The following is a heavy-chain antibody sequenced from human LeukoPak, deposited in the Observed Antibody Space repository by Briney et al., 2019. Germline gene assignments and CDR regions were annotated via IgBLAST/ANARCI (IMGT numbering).Heavy chain of an antibody. Sequence: ASVKVSCKASGYTFTGYYMHWVRQAPGQGLEWMGRINPNSGGTNYAQKFQGRVTMTRDTSISTAYMEMSRLRSDDTAVYYWARDRHIVVVVAAYYMDVWGKGTTVTVSS. CDR3: ARDRHIVVVVAAYYMDV. J-gene: IGHJ6*03. CDR1: GYTFTGYY. D-gene: IGHD2-15*01. CDR2: INPNSGGT. V-gene: IGHV1-2*06.